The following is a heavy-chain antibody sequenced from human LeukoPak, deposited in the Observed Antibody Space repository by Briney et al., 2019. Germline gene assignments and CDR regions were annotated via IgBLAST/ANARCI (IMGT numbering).Heavy chain of an antibody. D-gene: IGHD2-2*02. CDR3: ARDYSGDCSSTSCYTGNWFDP. V-gene: IGHV1-18*01. Sequence: GASVKVSCKASGYTFTSYGISWVRQAPGQGLEWMGWISAYNGNTNYAQKPQGRVTMTTDTSTSTAYMELRSLRSDDTAVYYCARDYSGDCSSTSCYTGNWFDPWGQGTLVTVSS. CDR1: GYTFTSYG. CDR2: ISAYNGNT. J-gene: IGHJ5*02.